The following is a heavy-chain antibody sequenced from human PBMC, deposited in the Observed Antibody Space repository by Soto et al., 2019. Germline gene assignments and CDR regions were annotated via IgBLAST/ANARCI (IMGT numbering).Heavy chain of an antibody. CDR2: ISAYNGNT. CDR3: ARDSSSWTPLNWFDP. D-gene: IGHD6-13*01. J-gene: IGHJ5*02. Sequence: ASVKVSCKASGYTFTSYGISWVRQAPGQGLEWMGWISAYNGNTNYAQKLQGRVTMTTDTSTCTAYMELRSLRSDYTSVYYCARDSSSWTPLNWFDPWGQGTLVTVSS. V-gene: IGHV1-18*01. CDR1: GYTFTSYG.